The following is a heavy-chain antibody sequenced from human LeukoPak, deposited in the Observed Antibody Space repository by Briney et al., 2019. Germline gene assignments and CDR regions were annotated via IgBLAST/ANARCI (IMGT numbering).Heavy chain of an antibody. CDR1: GFTFSSYG. Sequence: GGSLRLSCAASGFTFSSYGMHWVRQAPGKGLEWVAFIRYDGSNKYYGDSVKGRFTISRDNSLYLQMNSLRAEDTAVYYCAKDYDSSGYTDYWGQGTLVTVSS. D-gene: IGHD3-22*01. J-gene: IGHJ4*02. V-gene: IGHV3-30*02. CDR3: AKDYDSSGYTDY. CDR2: IRYDGSNK.